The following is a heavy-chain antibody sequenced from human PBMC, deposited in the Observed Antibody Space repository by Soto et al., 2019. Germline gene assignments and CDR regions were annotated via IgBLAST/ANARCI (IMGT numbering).Heavy chain of an antibody. CDR2: IIPILGIA. CDR3: ARQTSYCSGGSCYSGSPRYYFDY. V-gene: IGHV1-69*02. J-gene: IGHJ4*02. D-gene: IGHD2-15*01. Sequence: SVKVSCQESGGAFSRCTIRWVRQAPGQELEWMGRIIPILGIANYAQKFQGRVTITADKSTSTAYMELSSLRSEDTAVYYCARQTSYCSGGSCYSGSPRYYFDYWGQRTLVIVSS. CDR1: GGAFSRCT.